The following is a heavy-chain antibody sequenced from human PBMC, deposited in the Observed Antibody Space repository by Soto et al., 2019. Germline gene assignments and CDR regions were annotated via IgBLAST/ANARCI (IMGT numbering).Heavy chain of an antibody. J-gene: IGHJ6*04. CDR1: GYSFTSYW. V-gene: IGHV5-51*01. CDR2: IYPGDSDT. Sequence: PGESLKISCKGSGYSFTSYWIGWVRQMPGKGLEWMGIIYPGDSDTRYSPSFQGQVTISADKSISTAYLQWSSLKASDTAMYYCARQHRITMVRGVITDYYYYGMDVWGKGTTVTVSS. D-gene: IGHD3-10*01. CDR3: ARQHRITMVRGVITDYYYYGMDV.